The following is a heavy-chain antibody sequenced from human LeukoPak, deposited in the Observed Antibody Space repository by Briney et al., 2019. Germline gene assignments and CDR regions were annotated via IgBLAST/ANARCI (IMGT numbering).Heavy chain of an antibody. J-gene: IGHJ4*02. Sequence: GGSLRLSCAASGFTFSSSWMTWVRQAPGKGLEWVASIREDGSQKTSVDSVRGRFTISRDNTKNSVYLQMDSLRAEDTAVYYCARGPTNGQAFDYWGQGTLVSVSS. CDR3: ARGPTNGQAFDY. CDR2: IREDGSQK. D-gene: IGHD2-8*01. CDR1: GFTFSSSW. V-gene: IGHV3-7*01.